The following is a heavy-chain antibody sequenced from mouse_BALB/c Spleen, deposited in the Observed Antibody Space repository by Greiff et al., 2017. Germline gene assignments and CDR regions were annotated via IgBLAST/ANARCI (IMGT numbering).Heavy chain of an antibody. CDR1: GFTFSSFG. V-gene: IGHV5-17*02. J-gene: IGHJ4*01. CDR2: ISSGSSTI. D-gene: IGHD2-10*01. CDR3: ARRAYYGNYEAMDY. Sequence: EVQLVESGGGLVQPGGSRKLSCAASGFTFSSFGMHWVRQAPEKGLEWVAYISSGSSTIYYADTVKGRFTISRDNPKNTLFLQMTSLRSEDTAMYYCARRAYYGNYEAMDYWGQGTSVTVSS.